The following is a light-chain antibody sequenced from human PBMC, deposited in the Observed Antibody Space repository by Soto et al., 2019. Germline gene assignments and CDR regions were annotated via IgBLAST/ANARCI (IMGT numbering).Light chain of an antibody. CDR2: DVN. J-gene: IGLJ3*02. CDR1: STDIGAFNY. Sequence: QSPLTQPPSASGSPGQSVTISCTGTSTDIGAFNYVSWYQQHPGKAPKLMIYDVNKRPSGVPDRFSGSKSGNTASLTVSGLQAEDEADYYCSSYAGSNNLVFGGGTKLTVL. V-gene: IGLV2-8*01. CDR3: SSYAGSNNLV.